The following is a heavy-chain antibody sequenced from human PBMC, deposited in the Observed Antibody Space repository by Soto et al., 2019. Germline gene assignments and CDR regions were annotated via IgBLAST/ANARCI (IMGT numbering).Heavy chain of an antibody. V-gene: IGHV4-39*01. CDR1: GGSISSSSYY. D-gene: IGHD2-15*01. J-gene: IGHJ6*02. CDR2: IYYSGST. Sequence: PSETLSLTCTVSGGSISSSSYYWGWIRQPPGKGLEWIGSIYYSGSTYYNPSLKSRVTISVDTSKNQFSLKLSSVTAADTAVYYCYHTVVTPTVGYYYGMDVWGQGTTVTVSS. CDR3: YHTVVTPTVGYYYGMDV.